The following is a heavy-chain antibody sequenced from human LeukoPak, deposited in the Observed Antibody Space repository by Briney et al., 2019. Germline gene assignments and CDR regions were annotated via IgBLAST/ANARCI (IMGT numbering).Heavy chain of an antibody. CDR3: ARILEGSGAAFDT. CDR1: GGSMNNYY. Sequence: SETLSLTCIVSGGSMNNYYWSWIRQPPGKGLEWIAYIHYTGITNYNPFLKSRVTISLDTSKNQLFLKLNSVTAADTAFYYCARILEGSGAAFDTWGQGTMVTVSS. J-gene: IGHJ3*02. CDR2: IHYTGIT. V-gene: IGHV4-59*01. D-gene: IGHD1-26*01.